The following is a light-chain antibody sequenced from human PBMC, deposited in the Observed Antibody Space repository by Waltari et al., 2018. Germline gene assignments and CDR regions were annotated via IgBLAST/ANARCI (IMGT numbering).Light chain of an antibody. J-gene: IGKJ1*01. CDR2: DAS. CDR3: QQRSDWPRT. V-gene: IGKV3-11*01. Sequence: EIVLTQSPATLSLSPGEGATLSCRASQSVSSYLAWYQQKPGQAPRLLIYDASNRATGIPARFSGSGSGTDFTLTISSLEPEDFVVYYCQQRSDWPRTFGHGTKVELK. CDR1: QSVSSY.